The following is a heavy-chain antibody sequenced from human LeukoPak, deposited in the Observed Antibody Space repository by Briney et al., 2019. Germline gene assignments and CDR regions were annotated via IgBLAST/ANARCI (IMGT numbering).Heavy chain of an antibody. Sequence: SVTVTCKASGGTFSSYAISWVRQAPGQGLEWMGGIIPIFGTANYAQKFQGRVTITADESTSTAYMELSSLRSEDTAVYYCARKKWFGELLYGWFDPWGQGTLVTVSS. D-gene: IGHD3-10*01. CDR2: IIPIFGTA. J-gene: IGHJ5*02. CDR1: GGTFSSYA. V-gene: IGHV1-69*13. CDR3: ARKKWFGELLYGWFDP.